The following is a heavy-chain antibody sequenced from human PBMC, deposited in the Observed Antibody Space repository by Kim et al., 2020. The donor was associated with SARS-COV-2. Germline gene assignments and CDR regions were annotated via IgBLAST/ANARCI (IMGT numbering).Heavy chain of an antibody. CDR3: ARGRVEWSDAFDI. CDR2: INHSGST. J-gene: IGHJ3*02. D-gene: IGHD3-3*01. V-gene: IGHV4-34*01. CDR1: GGSFSGYY. Sequence: SETQSLTCAVYGGSFSGYYWSWIRQPPGKGLEWIGEINHSGSTNYNPSLKSRVTISVDTSKNQFSLKLSSVTAADTAVYYCARGRVEWSDAFDIWGQGTMVTVSS.